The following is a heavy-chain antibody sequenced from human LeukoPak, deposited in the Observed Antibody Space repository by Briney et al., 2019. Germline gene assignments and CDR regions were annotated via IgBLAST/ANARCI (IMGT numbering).Heavy chain of an antibody. CDR1: GFTFSSYA. CDR2: ISSNGGNT. Sequence: PGGSLRLSCAASGFTFSSYAMSWVRQAPGKGLEWVSAISSNGGNTYYADSVKGRFTISRDNSKNTLYLQMNSLRAEDTAVYYCAKGGSDYDDHGYSFDYWGQGALVTVSS. CDR3: AKGGSDYDDHGYSFDY. J-gene: IGHJ4*02. V-gene: IGHV3-23*01. D-gene: IGHD1-26*01.